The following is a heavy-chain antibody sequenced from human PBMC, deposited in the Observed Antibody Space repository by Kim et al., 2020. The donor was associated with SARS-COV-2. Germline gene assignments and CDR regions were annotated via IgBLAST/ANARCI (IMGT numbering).Heavy chain of an antibody. CDR2: IDPSGST. V-gene: IGHV4-34*01. Sequence: SETLSLTCAVHGWSLTNYYRTWVRQAPGKGLEWIGEIDPSGSTHYNPSLESRVTISPATSRNQFSLRLSSVTAADTAVYYCTTGTDLYKIGADWGQGTLATVSS. J-gene: IGHJ4*02. CDR3: TTGTDLYKIGAD. CDR1: GWSLTNYY. D-gene: IGHD3-16*01.